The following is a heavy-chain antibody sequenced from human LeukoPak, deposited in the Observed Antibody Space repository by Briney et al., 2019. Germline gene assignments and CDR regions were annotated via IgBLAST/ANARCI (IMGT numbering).Heavy chain of an antibody. V-gene: IGHV4-34*01. Sequence: SETLSLTCAVYGGSFSGYYWSWIRQPPGKGLEWIGEINHSGSTNYNPSLKSRVTISVDTSKNQFSLKLSSVTAADTAVYYCARGSGWVYYDSSGYYPRRARAYNWFDPWGQGTLVTVSS. J-gene: IGHJ5*02. CDR1: GGSFSGYY. D-gene: IGHD3-22*01. CDR3: ARGSGWVYYDSSGYYPRRARAYNWFDP. CDR2: INHSGST.